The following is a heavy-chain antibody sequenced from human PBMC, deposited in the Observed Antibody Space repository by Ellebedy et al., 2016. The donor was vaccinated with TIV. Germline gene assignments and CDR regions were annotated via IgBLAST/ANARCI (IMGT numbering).Heavy chain of an antibody. Sequence: SETLSLXXAVYGGSFSGYYWSWIRQPPGKGLEWIGEINHSGSTNYNPSLKSRVTISVDTSKNQFSLKLSSVTAADTAVYYCAREGTGPAYNWFNPWGQGTLVTVSS. CDR1: GGSFSGYY. CDR3: AREGTGPAYNWFNP. V-gene: IGHV4-34*01. D-gene: IGHD1-1*01. CDR2: INHSGST. J-gene: IGHJ5*02.